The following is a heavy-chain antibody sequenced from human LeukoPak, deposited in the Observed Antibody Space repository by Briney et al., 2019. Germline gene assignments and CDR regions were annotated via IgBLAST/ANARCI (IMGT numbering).Heavy chain of an antibody. CDR3: ARSAAAGTFFDY. CDR1: GFTFSSYS. Sequence: GGSLRLSCAASGFTFSSYSMNRVRQAPGKGLEWVSSISSSSSYIYYADSVKGRFTISRDNAKNSLYLQMNSLRAEDTAVYYCARSAAAGTFFDYWGQGTLVTVSS. CDR2: ISSSSSYI. J-gene: IGHJ4*02. V-gene: IGHV3-21*01. D-gene: IGHD6-13*01.